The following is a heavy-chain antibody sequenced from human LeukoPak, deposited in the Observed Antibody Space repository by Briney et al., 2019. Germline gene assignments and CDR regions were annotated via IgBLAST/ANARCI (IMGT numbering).Heavy chain of an antibody. D-gene: IGHD2-15*01. V-gene: IGHV4-31*03. Sequence: SETLSLTCTVSGGSISSGGYYWSWIRQHPGKGLEWIGCIYYSGSTYYNPSLRSRVTISVDTSKNQFSLKLSSVTAADTAVYFCARRRVVVASTDGASGAFDIWGQGTMVTVSS. CDR1: GGSISSGGYY. J-gene: IGHJ3*02. CDR2: IYYSGST. CDR3: ARRRVVVASTDGASGAFDI.